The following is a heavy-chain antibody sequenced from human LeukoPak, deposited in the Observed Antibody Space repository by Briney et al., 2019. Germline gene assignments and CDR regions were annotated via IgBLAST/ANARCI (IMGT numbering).Heavy chain of an antibody. J-gene: IGHJ3*02. CDR2: IYYSGST. D-gene: IGHD6-13*01. CDR1: GGSISSYY. CDR3: AGYSSSWTGNAFDI. Sequence: SETLSLTCTVSGGSISSYYWSWIRQPPGKGLEWIGYIYYSGSTNYNPSLKSRVTISVDTSKNQFSLKLSSVTAAGTAVYYCAGYSSSWTGNAFDIWGQGTMVTVSS. V-gene: IGHV4-59*01.